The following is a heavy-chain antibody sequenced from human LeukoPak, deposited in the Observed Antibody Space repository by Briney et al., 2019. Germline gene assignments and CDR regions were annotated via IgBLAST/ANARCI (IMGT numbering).Heavy chain of an antibody. V-gene: IGHV4-61*02. J-gene: IGHJ6*03. D-gene: IGHD5-18*01. CDR3: ASIDHHVDTATVTYHYYMDV. CDR2: IYTSGST. Sequence: PSETLSLTCTVSGGSISSGSYYWSWIRRPAGKGLEWIGRIYTSGSTNYNPSLKSRVTISVDTSKNQFSLKLSSVTAADTAVYYCASIDHHVDTATVTYHYYMDVWGKGTTVTVSS. CDR1: GGSISSGSYY.